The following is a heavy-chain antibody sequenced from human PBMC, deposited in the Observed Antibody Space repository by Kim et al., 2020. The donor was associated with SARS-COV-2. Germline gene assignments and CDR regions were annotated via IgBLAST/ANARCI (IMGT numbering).Heavy chain of an antibody. V-gene: IGHV3-48*03. D-gene: IGHD6-19*01. J-gene: IGHJ6*02. CDR3: ARCSSGYPSPSYYYYYGMDV. CDR1: GFTFSSYE. CDR2: ISSSGSTI. Sequence: GGSLRLSCAASGFTFSSYEMNWVCQAPGKGLEWVSYISSSGSTIYYADSVKGRFTISRDNAKNSLYLQMNSLRAEDTAVYYCARCSSGYPSPSYYYYYGMDVWGQGTTVTVSS.